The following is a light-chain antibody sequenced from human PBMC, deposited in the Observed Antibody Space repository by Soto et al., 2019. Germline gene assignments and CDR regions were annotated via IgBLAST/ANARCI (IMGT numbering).Light chain of an antibody. CDR3: QSSDSRLSGSDV. CDR2: GDS. CDR1: SSNIGAGYD. J-gene: IGLJ1*01. V-gene: IGLV1-40*01. Sequence: QLVLTQPPSVSGAPGQRVTISCTGSSSNIGAGYDVNWYQQLPGTAPKLLIFGDSNRPSGVPDRFSDSKSGTSASLAITGLQAADEADYYCQSSDSRLSGSDVFGTGTKLTVL.